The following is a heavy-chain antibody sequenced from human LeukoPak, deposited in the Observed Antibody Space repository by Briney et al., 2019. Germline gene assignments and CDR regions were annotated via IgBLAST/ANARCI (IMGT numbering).Heavy chain of an antibody. CDR2: VDLLGRT. CDR1: GGSISNTNW. J-gene: IGHJ4*02. CDR3: AREGGPYRPLDY. V-gene: IGHV4-4*02. Sequence: SETLSLTCGVSGGSISNTNWWTWVRQPPGKGLEWIGEVDLLGRTNYNPSLKSRVAISVDKSENHISPWLPSVTAADTAVYCAREGGPYRPLDYSGQGTLVTVSS.